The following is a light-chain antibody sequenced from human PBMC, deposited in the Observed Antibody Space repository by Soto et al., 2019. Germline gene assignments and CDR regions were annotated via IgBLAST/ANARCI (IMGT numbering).Light chain of an antibody. CDR3: QQYNNWPPFT. CDR2: GAS. J-gene: IGKJ3*01. CDR1: QSVSRS. Sequence: EIVMTQSPATLSVSPGERVTLSCRASQSVSRSLAWYQQKPGQAPRLLIYGASTRATGIRARFSGSGSGTEFTLTISSLQSEDFAVYYCQQYNNWPPFTFGPGTKVDIK. V-gene: IGKV3-15*01.